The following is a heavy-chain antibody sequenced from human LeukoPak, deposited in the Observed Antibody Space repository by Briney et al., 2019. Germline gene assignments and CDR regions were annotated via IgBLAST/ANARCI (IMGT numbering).Heavy chain of an antibody. J-gene: IGHJ4*02. CDR2: INPSGGST. D-gene: IGHD2-15*01. V-gene: IGHV1-46*01. Sequence: ASVKVSCKASGYTFTSYYMHWVRQAPGQGLEWMGIINPSGGSTSYAQKFQGRGTMTRDTSTSTVYMELSSLRSEDTAVYYCARAPKHCSGGSCYEFDYWGQGTLVTVSS. CDR3: ARAPKHCSGGSCYEFDY. CDR1: GYTFTSYY.